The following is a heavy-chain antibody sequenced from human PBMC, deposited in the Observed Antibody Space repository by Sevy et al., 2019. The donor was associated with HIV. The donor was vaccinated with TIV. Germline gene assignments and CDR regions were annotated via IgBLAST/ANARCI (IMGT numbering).Heavy chain of an antibody. CDR3: ARGIAVGAAHFDY. V-gene: IGHV3-30-3*01. D-gene: IGHD1-26*01. CDR1: GFTFSSYA. J-gene: IGHJ4*02. CDR2: ISYDGSNK. Sequence: GGSLRLSCAASGFTFSSYAMHWVRQAPGKGLEWVAVISYDGSNKYYADSVKGRFTISRDNSKNTLYLQMNSLRAEDTAVYYCARGIAVGAAHFDYWGQGTLVTVSS.